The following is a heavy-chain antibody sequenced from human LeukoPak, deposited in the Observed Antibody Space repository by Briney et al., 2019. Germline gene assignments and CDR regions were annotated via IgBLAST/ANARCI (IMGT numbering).Heavy chain of an antibody. J-gene: IGHJ3*02. CDR2: ISPSGGST. V-gene: IGHV3-23*01. D-gene: IGHD6-19*01. CDR1: GFIFSSHG. CDR3: ARPRGSSGWYGDGFDI. Sequence: GGSLRLSCAASGFIFSSHGMNWVRQAPGKGLEWVSGISPSGGSTYYADSRKGRFTISRDNSKNTLHLQMNSLRAEDTAVYYCARPRGSSGWYGDGFDIWGQGTMVTVSS.